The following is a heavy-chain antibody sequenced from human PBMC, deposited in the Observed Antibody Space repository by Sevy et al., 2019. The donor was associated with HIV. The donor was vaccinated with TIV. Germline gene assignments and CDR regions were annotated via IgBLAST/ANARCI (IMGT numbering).Heavy chain of an antibody. J-gene: IGHJ1*01. CDR2: INPNSGGT. CDR1: GYTFTGYY. V-gene: IGHV1-2*02. Sequence: ASVKVSCKASGYTFTGYYMHWVRQAPGQGLEWMGWINPNSGGTNYAQKFQGRVTMTRDTSISTAYMELSRLRSDDTAVYYCAGDLVIAAAGLMTEYFQHWGQGTLVTVSS. D-gene: IGHD6-13*01. CDR3: AGDLVIAAAGLMTEYFQH.